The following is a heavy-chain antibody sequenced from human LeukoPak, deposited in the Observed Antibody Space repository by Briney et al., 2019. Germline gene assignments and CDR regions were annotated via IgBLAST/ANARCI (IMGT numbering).Heavy chain of an antibody. J-gene: IGHJ4*02. CDR1: GYTFTSYG. CDR3: ARGTLSLGPNRRYSYGYFDS. D-gene: IGHD5-18*01. Sequence: ASVKVSCKASGYTFTSYGISWVRQAPGQGLEWMGWISAYNGNTNYAQKFQGRVTMTRDTSISTAYMELSRLRSDDTAVYYCARGTLSLGPNRRYSYGYFDSWGQGTLVTVSS. CDR2: ISAYNGNT. V-gene: IGHV1-18*01.